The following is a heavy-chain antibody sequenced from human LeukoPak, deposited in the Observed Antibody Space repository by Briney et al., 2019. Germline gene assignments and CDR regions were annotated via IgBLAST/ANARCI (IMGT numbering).Heavy chain of an antibody. J-gene: IGHJ3*02. CDR2: ISSISRVI. V-gene: IGHV3-48*01. Sequence: GGSLRLSCAASGFTFKSYSMNWVRQAPGKGPEWISYISSISRVIYYADSVKGRFTISRDNSKNTLYLQMNSLRAEDTAVYYCARDGGYNWNDASDAFDIWGQGTMVTVSS. CDR3: ARDGGYNWNDASDAFDI. D-gene: IGHD1-1*01. CDR1: GFTFKSYS.